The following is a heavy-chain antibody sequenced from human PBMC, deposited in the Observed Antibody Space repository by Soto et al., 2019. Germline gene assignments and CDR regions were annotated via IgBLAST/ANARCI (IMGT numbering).Heavy chain of an antibody. V-gene: IGHV4-59*01. Sequence: QVQLQESGPGLVKPSETLSLTCTVSGGSISSYYWSWIRQPPGKGLEWIGYIYYSGSTNYNPSLKSRVTISVDTSKNQFSLKLSSVTAADTAVYYCARDCRYSYGYGAFDIWGQGTMVTVSS. D-gene: IGHD5-18*01. J-gene: IGHJ3*02. CDR2: IYYSGST. CDR3: ARDCRYSYGYGAFDI. CDR1: GGSISSYY.